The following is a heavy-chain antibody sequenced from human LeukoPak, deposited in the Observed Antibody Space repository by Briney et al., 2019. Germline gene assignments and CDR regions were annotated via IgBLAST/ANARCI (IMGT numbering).Heavy chain of an antibody. CDR1: GFTFRNYW. CDR3: AESDWFDP. J-gene: IGHJ5*02. Sequence: GESLRLACATSGFTFRNYWMSWLRQAPGKGLVWVSRIKNDGSSASYAESVKGRFTISRDNARNTLYLQMNSLRVDDRAVYYCAESDWFDPWGRGILVTVSS. CDR2: IKNDGSSA. V-gene: IGHV3-74*01.